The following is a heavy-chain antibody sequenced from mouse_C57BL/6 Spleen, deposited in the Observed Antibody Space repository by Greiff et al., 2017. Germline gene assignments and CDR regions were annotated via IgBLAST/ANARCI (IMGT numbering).Heavy chain of an antibody. Sequence: VQLQQSGAELVKPGASVKLSCKASGYTFTSYWMHWVKQRPGQGLEWIGMIHPNSGSTNYNEKFKSKATLTVDKSSSTAYMQLSSLTSEDSAVYCCARRVTTVVRYFEVWGTGTTVTVSS. CDR3: ARRVTTVVRYFEV. D-gene: IGHD1-1*01. CDR2: IHPNSGST. J-gene: IGHJ1*03. V-gene: IGHV1-64*01. CDR1: GYTFTSYW.